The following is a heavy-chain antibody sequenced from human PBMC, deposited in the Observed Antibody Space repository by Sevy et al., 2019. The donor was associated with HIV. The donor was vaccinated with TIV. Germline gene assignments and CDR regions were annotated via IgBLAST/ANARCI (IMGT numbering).Heavy chain of an antibody. CDR2: VSYDGSSK. CDR3: ARGGSGDYYYSGVDV. J-gene: IGHJ6*02. D-gene: IGHD3-10*01. V-gene: IGHV3-30*03. CDR1: GFTFRNFG. Sequence: GGSLRLSCVGSGFTFRNFGVHWLRQAPGKGLEWLSVVSYDGSSKYYVDSVKGRFIVSRDNSKNTLYLQMNSLRTEDTAVYYWARGGSGDYYYSGVDVWGQGTTVTVSS.